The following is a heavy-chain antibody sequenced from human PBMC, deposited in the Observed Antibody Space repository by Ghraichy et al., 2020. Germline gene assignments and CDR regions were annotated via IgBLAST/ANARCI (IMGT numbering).Heavy chain of an antibody. V-gene: IGHV3-7*01. CDR1: GFNFARHW. CDR2: IKSDGSDS. J-gene: IGHJ4*02. D-gene: IGHD5-18*01. Sequence: GESLNISCVASGFNFARHWMTWVRQVPGKGLEWVASIKSDGSDSFYVDSVKGRFIISRENAENSVSLEMTSLRAEDTAVYYCARDPYGEYRYGGTGYWGRGTLVSVSS. CDR3: ARDPYGEYRYGGTGY.